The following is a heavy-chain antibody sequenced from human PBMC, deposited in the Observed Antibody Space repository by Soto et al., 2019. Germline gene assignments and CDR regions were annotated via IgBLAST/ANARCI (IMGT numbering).Heavy chain of an antibody. CDR1: GYTFTSYG. CDR3: ARAGYSGYIDY. J-gene: IGHJ4*02. D-gene: IGHD5-12*01. Sequence: GASVKVSFKACGYTFTSYGISWLRQAPGQGLEWMGWISAYNGNTNYAQKLQGRVTMTTDTSTSTAYMELRSLRSDDTAVYYCARAGYSGYIDYWGQGTLVTVSS. CDR2: ISAYNGNT. V-gene: IGHV1-18*04.